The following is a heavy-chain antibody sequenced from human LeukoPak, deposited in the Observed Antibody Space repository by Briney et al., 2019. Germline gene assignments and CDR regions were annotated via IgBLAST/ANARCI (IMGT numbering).Heavy chain of an antibody. CDR2: IYYSGST. CDR1: GGSISSYY. CDR3: ARVSSSGWGLFDY. J-gene: IGHJ4*02. V-gene: IGHV4-59*01. D-gene: IGHD6-19*01. Sequence: SETLSLTCTVPGGSISSYYWSWIRQPPGKGLEWIGYIYYSGSTNYNPSLKSRVTISVDTSKNQFSLKLSSVTAADTAVYYCARVSSSGWGLFDYWGQGTLVTVSS.